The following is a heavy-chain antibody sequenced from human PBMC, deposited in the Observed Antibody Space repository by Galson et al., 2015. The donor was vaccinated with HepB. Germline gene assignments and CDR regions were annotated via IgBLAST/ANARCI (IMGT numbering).Heavy chain of an antibody. CDR1: GFTFSSYA. J-gene: IGHJ4*02. CDR2: ISYDGSNK. Sequence: SLRLSCAASGFTFSSYAMHWVRQAPGKGLEWVAVISYDGSNKYYADSVKGRFTISRDNSKNTLYLQMNSLRAEDTAVYYCARAPSDYDFWSGSYYDYWGQGTLVTVSS. V-gene: IGHV3-30-3*01. D-gene: IGHD3-3*01. CDR3: ARAPSDYDFWSGSYYDY.